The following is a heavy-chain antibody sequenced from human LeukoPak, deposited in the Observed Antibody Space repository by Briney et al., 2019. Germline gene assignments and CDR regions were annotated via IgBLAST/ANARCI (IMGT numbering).Heavy chain of an antibody. D-gene: IGHD4-11*01. V-gene: IGHV3-30*03. CDR3: ARVSDYSNYRYFDY. Sequence: TGGSLRLSCVASGFTFSSYGMHWVRQAPGKGLEWVAVISYDGSYKYYADSVKGRFTISRDNSKNTLYLQMNSLRAEDTAVYYCARVSDYSNYRYFDYWGQGTLVTVSS. CDR1: GFTFSSYG. J-gene: IGHJ4*02. CDR2: ISYDGSYK.